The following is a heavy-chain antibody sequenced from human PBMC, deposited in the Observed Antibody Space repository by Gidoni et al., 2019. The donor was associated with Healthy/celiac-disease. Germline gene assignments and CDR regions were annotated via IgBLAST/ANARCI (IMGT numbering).Heavy chain of an antibody. Sequence: QVQLQQWGAGLLKPSETLSLTCAVYGGSFSGYYLTWIRQPPGKGLEWIGEINHSASTNYNPSLKSRVTISVDTSKNQFSLKLSSVTAADTAVYYCAREEAHYGVLISPPHGWFDPWGQGTLVTVSS. D-gene: IGHD4-17*01. V-gene: IGHV4-34*01. CDR2: INHSAST. J-gene: IGHJ5*02. CDR1: GGSFSGYY. CDR3: AREEAHYGVLISPPHGWFDP.